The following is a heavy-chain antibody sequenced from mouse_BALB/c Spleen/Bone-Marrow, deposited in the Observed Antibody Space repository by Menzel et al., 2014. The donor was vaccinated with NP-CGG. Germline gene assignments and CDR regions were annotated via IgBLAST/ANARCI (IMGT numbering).Heavy chain of an antibody. V-gene: IGHV1S81*02. Sequence: QVQLQQSGAELVKPGASVKLSCEASGYTFTNYWMHWVNQRPGQGLGWIGEINPTNGRSNYNEKFKSKATLTVDKSSSTAYMQLSSLTSEDSAVYYCARRGDYYGAMDYWGQGTSVTVSS. CDR2: INPTNGRS. J-gene: IGHJ4*01. CDR3: ARRGDYYGAMDY. D-gene: IGHD1-1*01. CDR1: GYTFTNYW.